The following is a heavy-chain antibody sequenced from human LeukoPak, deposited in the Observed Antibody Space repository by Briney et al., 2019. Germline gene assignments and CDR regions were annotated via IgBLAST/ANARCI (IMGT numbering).Heavy chain of an antibody. CDR2: VYYGRSP. Sequence: PSETLSLTCTVSGDSISRSTYYWAWIRQPPGKGLEWIGSVYYGRSPYFNPSLESRATISVDTSKNHFSLKMSSVTAADTAVYYCARGRWRYDFWSGYREDLDYFDYWGQGTLVTVSS. CDR3: ARGRWRYDFWSGYREDLDYFDY. D-gene: IGHD3-3*01. V-gene: IGHV4-39*02. J-gene: IGHJ4*02. CDR1: GDSISRSTYY.